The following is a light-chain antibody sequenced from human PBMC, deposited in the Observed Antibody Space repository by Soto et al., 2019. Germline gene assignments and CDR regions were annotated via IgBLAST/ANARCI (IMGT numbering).Light chain of an antibody. CDR2: EVT. V-gene: IGLV2-14*01. CDR3: SSYTSRDTRV. CDR1: SSDVGGYNF. J-gene: IGLJ1*01. Sequence: QSALTQPASMSGSPGQSITISCTGTSSDVGGYNFVSWYQQHPDKAPKLMLYEVTKRPSGVSDRFSGPKSGNTASLTISGLQTEDEADYYCSSYTSRDTRVFGTGTKVTVL.